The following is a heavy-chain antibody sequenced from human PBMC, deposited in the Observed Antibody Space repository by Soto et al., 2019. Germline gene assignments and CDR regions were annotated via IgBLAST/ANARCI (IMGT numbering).Heavy chain of an antibody. CDR2: IYYSGST. J-gene: IGHJ5*02. V-gene: IGHV4-30-4*01. CDR1: GVSISSGDYY. CDR3: ARDARPSITGTTGWFDP. Sequence: SETLSLTCTVSGVSISSGDYYLSWIRQPPGKGLEWIGYIYYSGSTYYNPSLKSRVTISVDTSKNQFSLKLSSVTAADTAVYYCARDARPSITGTTGWFDPWGQGTLVTVS. D-gene: IGHD1-7*01.